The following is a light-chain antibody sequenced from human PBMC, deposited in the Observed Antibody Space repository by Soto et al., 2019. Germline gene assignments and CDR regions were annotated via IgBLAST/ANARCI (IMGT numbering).Light chain of an antibody. V-gene: IGKV1-17*03. Sequence: DIQMTQSPSAMSASVGDRVTITCRASQGISNYFAWFQQRPGKIPKRLIYAASSLRSGVPSRCGGSGSGIFFTLTISRLEPEYFAVYCCQQYGGSPRTFGQGTKVDIK. CDR1: QGISNY. J-gene: IGKJ1*01. CDR3: QQYGGSPRT. CDR2: AAS.